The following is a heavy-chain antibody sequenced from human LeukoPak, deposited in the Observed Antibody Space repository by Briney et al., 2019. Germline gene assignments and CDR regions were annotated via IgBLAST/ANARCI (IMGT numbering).Heavy chain of an antibody. CDR3: ARGSSAVTTYSYYYGMDV. Sequence: GGSLRLSCAASGFTFNAYSMNWVRQAPGKGLEWVSYISSSNSIIYYADSVKGRFTISRDNAKNSLYLQMNSLRDEDTGVYYCARGSSAVTTYSYYYGMDVWGQGTTVTVSS. CDR1: GFTFNAYS. D-gene: IGHD4-17*01. J-gene: IGHJ6*02. V-gene: IGHV3-48*02. CDR2: ISSSNSII.